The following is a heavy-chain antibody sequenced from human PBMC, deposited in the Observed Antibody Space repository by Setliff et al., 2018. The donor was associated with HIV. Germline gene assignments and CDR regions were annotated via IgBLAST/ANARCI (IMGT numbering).Heavy chain of an antibody. J-gene: IGHJ4*02. CDR1: GGTFSSYA. V-gene: IGHV1-3*01. Sequence: ASVKVSCKASGGTFSSYAISWVRQAPGQGLEWMGWINAGNGNTKYSQKFQGRVTITRDTSASTAYMELSSLRSEDTAVYYCARSAHDSETGYWGQGTLVTVSS. CDR2: INAGNGNT. D-gene: IGHD5-12*01. CDR3: ARSAHDSETGY.